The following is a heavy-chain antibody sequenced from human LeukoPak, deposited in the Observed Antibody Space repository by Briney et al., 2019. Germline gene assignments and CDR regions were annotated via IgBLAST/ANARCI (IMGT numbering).Heavy chain of an antibody. CDR2: IDYNGIT. Sequence: SETLSLTCTVSGGSIRSYYWSWLRQAPGKGLEGVGYIDYNGITKYNPSLKSRGTTSVDTSNNQFSLKLRSVTAADTAVYYCARDRTIAADGTVYFYGMHVWGQGTTVTVSS. J-gene: IGHJ6*02. CDR1: GGSIRSYY. V-gene: IGHV4-59*01. CDR3: ARDRTIAADGTVYFYGMHV. D-gene: IGHD6-13*01.